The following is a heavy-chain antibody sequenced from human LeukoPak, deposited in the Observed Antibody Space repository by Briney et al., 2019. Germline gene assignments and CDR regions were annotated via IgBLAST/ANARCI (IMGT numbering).Heavy chain of an antibody. D-gene: IGHD3-22*01. CDR2: IYHSGST. J-gene: IGHJ4*02. CDR3: ARGQWLPVFDF. Sequence: PSETLSLTCSVSGGFNTHYYWTWIRQPPGKELEWIGYIYHSGSTKYNPSLKSRVTISVDTSKNHFSLKLSSVTAAGTAVYYCARGQWLPVFDFWGQGTLVTVSS. CDR1: GGFNTHYY. V-gene: IGHV4-59*01.